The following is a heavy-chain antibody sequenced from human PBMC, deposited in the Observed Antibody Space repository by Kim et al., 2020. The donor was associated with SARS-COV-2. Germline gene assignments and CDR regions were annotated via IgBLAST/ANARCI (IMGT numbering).Heavy chain of an antibody. CDR1: GDTFNNYA. CDR3: ARATNSIAAGNELQY. D-gene: IGHD6-13*01. V-gene: IGHV1-69*13. Sequence: SVKVSCKASGDTFNNYAISWVRLAPGRGLEWMGGIFPDFGTGNYAQMFQDRVTITAEESTSTVYMELRSLTSEDTAIYYCARATNSIAAGNELQYWGQGTLVLVSS. J-gene: IGHJ4*02. CDR2: IFPDFGTG.